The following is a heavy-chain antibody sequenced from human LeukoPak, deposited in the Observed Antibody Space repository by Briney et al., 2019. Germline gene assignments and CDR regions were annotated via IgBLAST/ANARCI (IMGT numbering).Heavy chain of an antibody. CDR2: ITTNGGST. CDR1: GFTFSTYS. D-gene: IGHD6-19*01. CDR3: TRGRGWPSYFDY. Sequence: GGSLRLSCSASGFTFSTYSMHWVRQVPGKGLEYVSTITTNGGSTYYADSVKGRFTISRDNSKNMLYLQMSNLRPEDTAVYYCTRGRGWPSYFDYWGQVTLVTISS. V-gene: IGHV3-64D*06. J-gene: IGHJ4*02.